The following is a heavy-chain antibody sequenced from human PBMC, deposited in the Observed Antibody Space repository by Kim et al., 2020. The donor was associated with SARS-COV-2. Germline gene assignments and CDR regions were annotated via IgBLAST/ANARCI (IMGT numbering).Heavy chain of an antibody. V-gene: IGHV3-23*01. D-gene: IGHD3-3*01. Sequence: GGSTSDADSVKGRFTISRDNSKNTLYLQMNSLRAEDTAVYYCANLYDLAGWGQGTLVTVSS. CDR3: ANLYDLAG. J-gene: IGHJ4*02. CDR2: GGST.